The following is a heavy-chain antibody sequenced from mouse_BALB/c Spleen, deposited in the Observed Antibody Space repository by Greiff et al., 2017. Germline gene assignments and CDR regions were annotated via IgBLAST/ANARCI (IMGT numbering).Heavy chain of an antibody. V-gene: IGHV1-69*01. J-gene: IGHJ3*01. CDR2: IDTSDSYT. CDR1: GYTFTDYW. D-gene: IGHD4-1*01. Sequence: QVQLKQPGAELVMPGASVKMSCKASGYTFTDYWMHWVKQRPGQGLEWIGAIDTSDSYTSYNQKFKGKATLTVDESSSTAYMQLSSLTSEDSAVYYCARLGDWEAWFAYWGQGTLVTVSA. CDR3: ARLGDWEAWFAY.